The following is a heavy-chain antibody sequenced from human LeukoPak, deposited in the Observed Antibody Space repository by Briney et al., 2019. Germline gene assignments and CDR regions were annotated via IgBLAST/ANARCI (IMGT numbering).Heavy chain of an antibody. J-gene: IGHJ5*02. CDR1: GYTFTSYA. CDR2: INTNTGNP. Sequence: ASVKVSCKASGYTFTSYAMNWVRQAPGQGLEWMGWINTNTGNPTYAQGFTGRFVFSLDTSVSTAYLQISSLKAEDTAVYYCARDPTDYYGSGSYPPFDPWGQGTLVTVSS. V-gene: IGHV7-4-1*02. CDR3: ARDPTDYYGSGSYPPFDP. D-gene: IGHD3-10*01.